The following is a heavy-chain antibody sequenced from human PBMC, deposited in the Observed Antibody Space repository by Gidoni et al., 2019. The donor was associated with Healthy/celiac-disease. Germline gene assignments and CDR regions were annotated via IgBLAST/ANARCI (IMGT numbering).Heavy chain of an antibody. Sequence: QVQLQESGPGLVKPSATLSLTCTVSGGSISSYYWSWIRQPPGKGLEWIGYIYYSGSTNYNPSLKRRVTISVDTSKNQFSLKLSSVTAADTAVDYCAREEPGGGKDPWGQGTLVTVSS. D-gene: IGHD3-16*01. J-gene: IGHJ5*02. CDR1: GGSISSYY. CDR3: AREEPGGGKDP. CDR2: IYYSGST. V-gene: IGHV4-59*01.